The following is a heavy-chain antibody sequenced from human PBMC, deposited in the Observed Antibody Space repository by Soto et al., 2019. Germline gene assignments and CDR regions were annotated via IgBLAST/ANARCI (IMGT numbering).Heavy chain of an antibody. V-gene: IGHV1-18*01. CDR1: GYTFTSYG. D-gene: IGHD2-21*02. Sequence: ASVKVSCKASGYTFTSYGISWVRQAPGQGLEWMGWISAYNGNTNYAQKLQGRVTMTTDTSTSTAYMELRSLRSDDTAVYYCARERLPYCGGDCYLYFQHWGQGILVTVSS. J-gene: IGHJ1*01. CDR3: ARERLPYCGGDCYLYFQH. CDR2: ISAYNGNT.